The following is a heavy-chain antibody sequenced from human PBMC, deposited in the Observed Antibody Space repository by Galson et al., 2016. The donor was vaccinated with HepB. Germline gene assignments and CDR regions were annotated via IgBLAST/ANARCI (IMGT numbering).Heavy chain of an antibody. CDR3: ARDGVYCSTTRCYPFWFDP. J-gene: IGHJ5*02. CDR2: INAANGDT. CDR1: GYTFAGLY. D-gene: IGHD2-2*01. Sequence: SGYTFAGLYMHWVRQAPGQRLEWMGWINAANGDTGYSQNFQGRVTITRDTSASTAYMELSGLRSEDTAVYYCARDGVYCSTTRCYPFWFDPWGQGTLVTVSS. V-gene: IGHV1-3*01.